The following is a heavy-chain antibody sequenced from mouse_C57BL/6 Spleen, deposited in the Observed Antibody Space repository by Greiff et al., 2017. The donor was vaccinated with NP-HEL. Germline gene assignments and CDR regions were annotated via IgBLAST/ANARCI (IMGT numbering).Heavy chain of an antibody. CDR3: ARSGDYGSSYNY. CDR2: IYPGDGDT. CDR1: GYAFSSYW. V-gene: IGHV1-80*01. J-gene: IGHJ2*01. Sequence: QVQLQQSGAELVKPGASVKISCKASGYAFSSYWMNWVKQRPGKGLEWIGQIYPGDGDTNYNGKFKGKATLTADKSSSTASMQLSSLTSEDSAVYFCARSGDYGSSYNYWGQGTTLTVSS. D-gene: IGHD1-1*01.